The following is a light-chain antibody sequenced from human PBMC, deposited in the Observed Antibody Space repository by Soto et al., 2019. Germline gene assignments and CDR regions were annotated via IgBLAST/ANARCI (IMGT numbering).Light chain of an antibody. J-gene: IGKJ4*02. Sequence: DIQMTQSPSTLSASVGDRVTITCRASQTISNLLAWYQQTPGKAPKLLIYKTSTLESGVPSRFSGSGSGTEFTLTISSLQPDDFATYYCQHYNSYSPFGGGTKVDIK. CDR3: QHYNSYSP. V-gene: IGKV1-5*03. CDR2: KTS. CDR1: QTISNL.